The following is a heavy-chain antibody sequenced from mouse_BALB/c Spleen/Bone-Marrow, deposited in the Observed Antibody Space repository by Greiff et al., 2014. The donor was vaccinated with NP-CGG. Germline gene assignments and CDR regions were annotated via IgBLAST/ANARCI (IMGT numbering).Heavy chain of an antibody. CDR3: ASPLNGDAYSLAY. CDR2: IYPGDGDT. D-gene: IGHD4-1*02. CDR1: GYAFSSSW. Sequence: VQLQQSGPELVKPGASVKISCKASGYAFSSSWMNWVKQRPGQGLEWIGRIYPGDGDTKYNGKFKGKATLTADKSSSTAYMQLSSLASVDSAVYFSASPLNGDAYSLAYWGQETPVTVSA. V-gene: IGHV1-82*01. J-gene: IGHJ4*01.